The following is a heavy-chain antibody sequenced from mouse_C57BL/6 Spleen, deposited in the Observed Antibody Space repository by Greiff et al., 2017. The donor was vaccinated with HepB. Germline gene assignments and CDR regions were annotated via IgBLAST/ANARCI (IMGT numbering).Heavy chain of an antibody. CDR3: ARMGDYDGEPYAMDY. Sequence: QVQLKESGPGILQPSQTLSLTCSFSGFSLSTFGMGVGWIRQPSGKGLEWLAHIWWDDDKYYNPALKSRLTISKDTSKNQVFLKSANVDTADTATYYCARMGDYDGEPYAMDYWGQGTSVTVSS. J-gene: IGHJ4*01. CDR1: GFSLSTFGMG. D-gene: IGHD2-4*01. CDR2: IWWDDDK. V-gene: IGHV8-8*01.